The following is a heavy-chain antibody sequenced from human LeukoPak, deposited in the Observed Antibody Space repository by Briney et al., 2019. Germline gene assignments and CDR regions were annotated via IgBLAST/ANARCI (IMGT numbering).Heavy chain of an antibody. CDR3: ARDLDYSGSGSYLDF. J-gene: IGHJ4*02. V-gene: IGHV4-4*07. CDR1: GGSISTYY. Sequence: SETLSLTCTVSGGSISTYYWSWIRQPAGKGLEWIGRIYKTGSTDYNSSLKSRATMSVDTSKNQFSLKLSSVTAADTAVYYCARDLDYSGSGSYLDFWGQETLVTVSS. D-gene: IGHD3-10*01. CDR2: IYKTGST.